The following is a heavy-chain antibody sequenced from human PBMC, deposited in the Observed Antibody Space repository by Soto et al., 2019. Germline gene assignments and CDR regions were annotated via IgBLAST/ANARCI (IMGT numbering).Heavy chain of an antibody. CDR1: GFTFSSYS. CDR3: ARAHRPDFWSGSYTAGAYYYYYMDV. CDR2: ISSSSSTI. V-gene: IGHV3-48*01. Sequence: EVQLVESGGGLVQPGGSLRLSCAASGFTFSSYSMNWVRQAPGKGLEWVSYISSSSSTIYYADSVKGRFTISRDNAKNSLYLQMNSLRAEATAVYYCARAHRPDFWSGSYTAGAYYYYYMDVWCKGTTVTVSS. D-gene: IGHD3-3*01. J-gene: IGHJ6*03.